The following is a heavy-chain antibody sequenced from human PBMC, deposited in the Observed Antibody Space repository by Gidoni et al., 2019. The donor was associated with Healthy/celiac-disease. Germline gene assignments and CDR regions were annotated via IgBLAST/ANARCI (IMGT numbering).Heavy chain of an antibody. CDR1: GYTFTSSG. CDR2: ISAYNGNT. D-gene: IGHD2-15*01. CDR3: ARDEPVVAATGNWFDP. Sequence: QVQLVQSGAEVKKPGASVKVSCKASGYTFTSSGISWVRQAPGQGLEWIGWISAYNGNTNYAQKLQGRVTMTTDTSTSTAYMELRSLRSDDTAVYYCARDEPVVAATGNWFDPWGQGTLVTVSS. V-gene: IGHV1-18*01. J-gene: IGHJ5*02.